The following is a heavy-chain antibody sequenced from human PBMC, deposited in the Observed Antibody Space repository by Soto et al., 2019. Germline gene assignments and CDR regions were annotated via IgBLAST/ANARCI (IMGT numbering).Heavy chain of an antibody. J-gene: IGHJ5*02. CDR3: ARMASAGTLNWFDP. V-gene: IGHV1-8*02. D-gene: IGHD3-10*01. CDR2: VNPGSGKT. CDR1: GYNFINFD. Sequence: ASVKVSCKAPGYNFINFDISWVRQAAGQGLEWLGWVNPGSGKTGYASKFQGRVAMTRDASTGTSHLELSSLTSDDTAVYYCARMASAGTLNWFDPWGQGTVVTVSS.